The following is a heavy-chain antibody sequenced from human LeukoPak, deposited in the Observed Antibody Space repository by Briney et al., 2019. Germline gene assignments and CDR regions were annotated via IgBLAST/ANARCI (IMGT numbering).Heavy chain of an antibody. Sequence: GGSLRLSCAASGFTFSSYAMSWVRQAPGKGLEWVSAISGSGGNTYYADSVKGRFTISRDNSKNTLYLQMSSLRAEDTAFYYCAKEAGDWPHNWFDPWGQGALVTVSS. J-gene: IGHJ5*02. CDR2: ISGSGGNT. V-gene: IGHV3-23*01. CDR1: GFTFSSYA. CDR3: AKEAGDWPHNWFDP. D-gene: IGHD2-21*02.